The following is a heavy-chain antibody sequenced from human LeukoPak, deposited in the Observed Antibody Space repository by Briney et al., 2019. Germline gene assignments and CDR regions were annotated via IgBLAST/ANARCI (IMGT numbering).Heavy chain of an antibody. D-gene: IGHD3-10*01. J-gene: IGHJ4*02. CDR3: ARLGLWFGPE. V-gene: IGHV3-53*01. CDR1: GFIVSNNY. Sequence: GGSLRLSCAASGFIVSNNYMKWVRQAPGKGLEWVAVIYSGGTVYADSVRGRFTISRDNSKNTVYLQMHSLRVEDTAVYYCARLGLWFGPEWGQGTLVTVST. CDR2: IYSGGT.